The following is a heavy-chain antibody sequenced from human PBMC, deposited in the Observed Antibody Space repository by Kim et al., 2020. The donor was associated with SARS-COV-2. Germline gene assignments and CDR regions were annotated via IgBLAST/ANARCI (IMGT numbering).Heavy chain of an antibody. Sequence: GGSLRLSCAASGFTFSSYALSWVRQAPGKGLEWVSRISASGGDTYYADSVQGRFTISRDNSKNALNPEMNSLRAEDTALYYCAKVTTLTAPFYDYWGQGT. D-gene: IGHD4-4*01. J-gene: IGHJ4*02. CDR2: ISASGGDT. V-gene: IGHV3-23*01. CDR1: GFTFSSYA. CDR3: AKVTTLTAPFYDY.